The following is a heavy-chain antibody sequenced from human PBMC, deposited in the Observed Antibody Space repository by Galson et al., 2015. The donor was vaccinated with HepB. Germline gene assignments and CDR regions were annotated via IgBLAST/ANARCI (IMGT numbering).Heavy chain of an antibody. CDR2: IYPGDSDA. D-gene: IGHD1-26*01. CDR1: GYSFTSYW. CDR3: ARRQGSYGYYFDY. Sequence: QSGAEVKKPGESLKISCKGSGYSFTSYWIAWVRQMPGKGLEWMGIIYPGDSDARYSPSFQGQVTISADKSISTAYLQWSGLKASDTAMYYCARRQGSYGYYFDYWGQGTLVTVSS. J-gene: IGHJ4*02. V-gene: IGHV5-51*01.